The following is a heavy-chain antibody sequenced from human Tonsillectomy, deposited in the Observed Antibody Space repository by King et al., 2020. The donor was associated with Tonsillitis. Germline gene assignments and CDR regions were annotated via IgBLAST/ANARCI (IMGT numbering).Heavy chain of an antibody. V-gene: IGHV1-24*01. J-gene: IGHJ4*02. Sequence: QLVQSGADVKRPGASVKVSCKVPGSTLTDSSIQWVRQAPGNGLEWMGTSDAEDGETFYAQKFEGRVSMTEDTSAGTAYMELTSLRSEDTAVYYCPTDHPHRWSDYWGQGTLVTVSS. D-gene: IGHD4-23*01. CDR2: SDAEDGET. CDR3: PTDHPHRWSDY. CDR1: GSTLTDSS.